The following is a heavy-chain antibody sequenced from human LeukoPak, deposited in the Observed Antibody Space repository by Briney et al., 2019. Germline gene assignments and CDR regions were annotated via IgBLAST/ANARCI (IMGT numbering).Heavy chain of an antibody. V-gene: IGHV5-51*01. CDR2: IYPVDSDT. J-gene: IGHJ6*04. Sequence: GESLKISCKGSGYRFTTYWIAWVRQMPGKGLEWMGIIYPVDSDTRYSPSFQGQVTISADKSISTAYLQWSSLKASDTAMYYCARHVHSSSLFALDVWGKGTTVTVSS. CDR1: GYRFTTYW. CDR3: ARHVHSSSLFALDV. D-gene: IGHD6-13*01.